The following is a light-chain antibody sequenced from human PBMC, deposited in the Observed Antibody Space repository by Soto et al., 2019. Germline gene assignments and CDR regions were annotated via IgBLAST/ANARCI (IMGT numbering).Light chain of an antibody. CDR3: ETWDSNTRV. Sequence: QLVLTQSSSASASLGSSVKLTCTLSSRHITYIIAWHQQQPGKAPRYLMKLERSGSYNKGSGVPDRFSGSSSGADRYLTISNLQSEDEADYYCETWDSNTRVFGTGTKVTVL. V-gene: IGLV4-60*03. J-gene: IGLJ1*01. CDR1: SRHITYI. CDR2: LERSGSY.